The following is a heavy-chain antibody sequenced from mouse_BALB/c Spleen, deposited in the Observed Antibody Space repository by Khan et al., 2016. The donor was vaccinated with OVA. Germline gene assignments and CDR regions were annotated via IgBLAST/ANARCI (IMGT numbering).Heavy chain of an antibody. CDR1: GYSITSGYY. D-gene: IGHD1-1*01. Sequence: EVQLQESGPGLVKPSQSLSLTCSVTGYSITSGYYWNWIRQFPGNKLEWMGYLSYDGTNNYNPSLKNRVSITRDTSKNQFFLKLNSVTTEDTATYYCASPYYGGFTYWGQGTLVTVSA. CDR3: ASPYYGGFTY. V-gene: IGHV3-6*02. J-gene: IGHJ3*01. CDR2: LSYDGTN.